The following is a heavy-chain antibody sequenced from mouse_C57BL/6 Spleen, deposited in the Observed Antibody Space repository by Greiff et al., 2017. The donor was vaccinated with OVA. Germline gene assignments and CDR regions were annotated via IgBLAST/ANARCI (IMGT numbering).Heavy chain of an antibody. Sequence: VQLKESGAELVKPGASVKLSCTASGFNIKDYYMHWVKQRTEQGLEWIGRIDPEDGETKYAPKFQGKATITADTSSNTAYLQLSSLTSEDTAVYYCARGDGYEYYFDYWGQGTTLTVSS. V-gene: IGHV14-2*01. D-gene: IGHD2-2*01. CDR2: IDPEDGET. CDR3: ARGDGYEYYFDY. J-gene: IGHJ2*01. CDR1: GFNIKDYY.